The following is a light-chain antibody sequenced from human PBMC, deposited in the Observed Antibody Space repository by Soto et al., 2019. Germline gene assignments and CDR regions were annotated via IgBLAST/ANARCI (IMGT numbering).Light chain of an antibody. V-gene: IGLV2-8*01. CDR1: SSDVGAYDY. J-gene: IGLJ1*01. CDR2: EIN. Sequence: QSVLPQPPSASGSPGQSVTISCTGTSSDVGAYDYVSWYQQHPGKAPKLMIYEINKRPSGVPDRFSGSKSGNTASLTVSGLQAEDEADYYCCSYAGSSTFVFGTGTKVTVL. CDR3: CSYAGSSTFV.